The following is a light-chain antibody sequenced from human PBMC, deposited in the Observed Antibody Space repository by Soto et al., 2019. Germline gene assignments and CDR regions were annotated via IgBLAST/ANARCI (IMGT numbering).Light chain of an antibody. J-gene: IGLJ2*01. CDR2: VNN. Sequence: QSVLTQPPPASGTPGQRVTISCSGSSSNIGKNYVYWFQQVPGTAPKLLIYVNNRRPSGVPDRFSGSKSGTSASLAISGLRSEDEADYYCAAWDDSLSGVVFGGGTKLTVL. CDR1: SSNIGKNY. V-gene: IGLV1-47*01. CDR3: AAWDDSLSGVV.